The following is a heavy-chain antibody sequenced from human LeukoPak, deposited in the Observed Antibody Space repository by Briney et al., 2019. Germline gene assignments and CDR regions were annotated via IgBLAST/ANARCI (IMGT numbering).Heavy chain of an antibody. D-gene: IGHD4-17*01. J-gene: IGHJ5*02. V-gene: IGHV1-69*05. CDR3: ARDVHGDYGSGWFDP. CDR1: GGTFNNSA. CDR2: IMPLFGTA. Sequence: SVKVSCKTSGGTFNNSAISWVRQAPGQGLEWLGGIMPLFGTAGYAQKFQGRVTITKDESARTVYSELTSLTSDDTAVYYCARDVHGDYGSGWFDPWGQGTLVSVSS.